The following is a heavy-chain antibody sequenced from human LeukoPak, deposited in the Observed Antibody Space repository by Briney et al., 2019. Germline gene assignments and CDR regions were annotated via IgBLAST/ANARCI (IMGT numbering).Heavy chain of an antibody. V-gene: IGHV3-48*01. Sequence: GGSLRLSCAASGFTFSSYSMNWVRQAPGKGLEWVSYISSSSSTIYYADSVKGRFTISRDNFKNTLYLQMNSLRAEDTAVYYCARGVTDYGDYDWFDPWGQGTLVTVSS. CDR3: ARGVTDYGDYDWFDP. CDR2: ISSSSSTI. D-gene: IGHD4-17*01. CDR1: GFTFSSYS. J-gene: IGHJ5*02.